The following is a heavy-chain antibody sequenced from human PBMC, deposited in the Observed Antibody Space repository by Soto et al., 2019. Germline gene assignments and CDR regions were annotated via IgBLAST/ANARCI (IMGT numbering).Heavy chain of an antibody. J-gene: IGHJ4*02. Sequence: GGSLRLSCAASGFTFSSYAMSWVRQAPGKGLEWVSAISGSGGSTYYADSVKGRFTISRDNSKNTLYLQMNSLRAEDTAVYYCAKDQSSYYDILTGYSIPAHFDYWGQGTLVTVSS. V-gene: IGHV3-23*01. CDR2: ISGSGGST. CDR1: GFTFSSYA. CDR3: AKDQSSYYDILTGYSIPAHFDY. D-gene: IGHD3-9*01.